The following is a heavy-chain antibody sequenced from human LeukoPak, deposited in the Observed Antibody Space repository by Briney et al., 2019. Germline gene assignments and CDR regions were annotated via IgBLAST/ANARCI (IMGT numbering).Heavy chain of an antibody. V-gene: IGHV1-8*03. Sequence: ASVKVSCKASGYTFTGYYMHWVRQATGQGLEWVGWMNPKSGDTGYSQKFQGRVFIPRDTSIHTAYMERSSLGSDDTAVYYCTRDGRGSRSSWFDPWGQGTLVIVSS. CDR1: GYTFTGYY. D-gene: IGHD3-10*01. CDR3: TRDGRGSRSSWFDP. CDR2: MNPKSGDT. J-gene: IGHJ5*02.